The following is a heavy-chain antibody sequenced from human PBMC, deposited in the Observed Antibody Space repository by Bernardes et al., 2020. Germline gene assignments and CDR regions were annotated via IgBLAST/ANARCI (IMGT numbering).Heavy chain of an antibody. D-gene: IGHD3-22*01. CDR1: GYTLTELS. V-gene: IGHV1-24*01. CDR3: ATGPIYDSSGYYYVDY. CDR2: FDPEDGET. J-gene: IGHJ4*02. Sequence: ASLKDSCKVSGYTLTELSMHWVRQAPGKGLEWMGGFDPEDGETIYAQKFQGRVTMTEDTSTDTAYMELSSLRSEDTAVYYCATGPIYDSSGYYYVDYWGQGTLVTVSS.